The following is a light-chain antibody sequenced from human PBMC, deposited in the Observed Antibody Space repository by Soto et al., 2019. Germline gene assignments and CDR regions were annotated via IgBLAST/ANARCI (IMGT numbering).Light chain of an antibody. CDR2: GNN. Sequence: QLVLTQPPSASGTPGQTITISCSGGSSNIGINTVSWYEHLPGTAPRLLIYGNNQRPSGVPDRFSGSMSGTSASLAISGLQAEDDAHYYCATWDDSLDVHVFGTGTKLTVL. V-gene: IGLV1-44*01. CDR1: SSNIGINT. J-gene: IGLJ1*01. CDR3: ATWDDSLDVHV.